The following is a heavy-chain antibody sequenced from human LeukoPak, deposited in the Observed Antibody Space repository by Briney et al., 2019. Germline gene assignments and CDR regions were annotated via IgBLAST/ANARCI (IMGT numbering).Heavy chain of an antibody. CDR2: ISGSGGST. D-gene: IGHD3-10*01. V-gene: IGHV3-23*01. J-gene: IGHJ4*02. CDR1: GFTFSSYA. Sequence: GGSLRLSCAASGFTFSSYAMSWVRQAPGKGLEWVSAISGSGGSTYYADSVKGRFTISRDNSKNTLYLQMNSLRAEDTAVYYCAKTRRTYGSGSYYMGYYFDYWGQGALVTVSS. CDR3: AKTRRTYGSGSYYMGYYFDY.